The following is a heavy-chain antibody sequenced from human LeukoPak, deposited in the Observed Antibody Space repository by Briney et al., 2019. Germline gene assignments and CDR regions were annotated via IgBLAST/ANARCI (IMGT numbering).Heavy chain of an antibody. V-gene: IGHV1-2*02. CDR1: GGTFSSYA. CDR2: INPNSGGT. Sequence: GASVKVSCKASGGTFSSYAISWVRQAPGQGLEWMGWINPNSGGTNYAQKFQGRVTMTRDTSISTAYMELSRLRSDDTAVYYCARVLGSGSYYKLPLGYWGQGTLVTVSS. CDR3: ARVLGSGSYYKLPLGY. D-gene: IGHD3-10*01. J-gene: IGHJ4*02.